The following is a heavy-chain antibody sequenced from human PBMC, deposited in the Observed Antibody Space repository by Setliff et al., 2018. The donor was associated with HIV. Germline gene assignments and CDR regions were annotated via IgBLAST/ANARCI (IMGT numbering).Heavy chain of an antibody. D-gene: IGHD6-6*01. J-gene: IGHJ4*02. CDR3: VTGSAARPFDY. V-gene: IGHV4-31*03. CDR1: GGSIKSGAYY. Sequence: PSETLSLTCTVSGGSIKSGAYYWSWIRQHPGKGLEWIGYIYYSGSSYFNPSLKSRLTLSVDTSKNQFSLKLSSLRSEGTAVYYYVTGSAARPFDYWGQGTLVTVSS. CDR2: IYYSGSS.